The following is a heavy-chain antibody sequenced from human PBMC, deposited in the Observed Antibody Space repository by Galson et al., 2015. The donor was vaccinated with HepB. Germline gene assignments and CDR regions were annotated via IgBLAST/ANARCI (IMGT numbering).Heavy chain of an antibody. D-gene: IGHD2-21*02. V-gene: IGHV3-23*01. Sequence: SLRLSCARSGYAFSNYGMSWVRQAPGQGLEWVASINENGAYTFYIDSVRGRFTISRDNSMTTLYVHMYSLRGEDTAVYYCAKHMPVTAGLGAFDIWGQGTMVIVSS. CDR1: GYAFSNYG. J-gene: IGHJ3*02. CDR2: INENGAYT. CDR3: AKHMPVTAGLGAFDI.